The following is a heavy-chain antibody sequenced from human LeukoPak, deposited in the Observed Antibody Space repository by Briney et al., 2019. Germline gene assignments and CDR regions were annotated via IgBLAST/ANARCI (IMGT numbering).Heavy chain of an antibody. V-gene: IGHV4-34*01. CDR2: INHSGST. CDR3: ARHERRAVEFFDY. D-gene: IGHD6-19*01. Sequence: PSETLSLTCAVYGGSFSGYYWSWIRQPPGKGLEWIGGINHSGSTNYNPSLKSRVTISVDTSKNQFSLKLSSVTAADTAVYYCARHERRAVEFFDYWGQGTLVTVSS. J-gene: IGHJ4*02. CDR1: GGSFSGYY.